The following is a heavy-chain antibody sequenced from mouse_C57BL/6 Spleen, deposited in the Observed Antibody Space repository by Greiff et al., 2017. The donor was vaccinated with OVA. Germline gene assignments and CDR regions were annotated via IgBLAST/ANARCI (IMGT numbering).Heavy chain of an antibody. J-gene: IGHJ4*01. CDR1: GYAFSSSW. Sequence: VQLQQSGPELVKPGASVKISCKASGYAFSSSWMNWVKQRPGQGLEWIGRIYPGDGDTNYNGKFKGKATLTADKSSSTAYMQLSSLTSEDSAVYFCARSGGYCAMGYWGQGTSVTVSS. D-gene: IGHD1-1*02. CDR2: IYPGDGDT. V-gene: IGHV1-82*01. CDR3: ARSGGYCAMGY.